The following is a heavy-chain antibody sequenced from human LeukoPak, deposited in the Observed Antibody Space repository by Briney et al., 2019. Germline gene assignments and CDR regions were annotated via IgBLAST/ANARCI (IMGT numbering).Heavy chain of an antibody. J-gene: IGHJ4*02. CDR3: AKETSSSFDY. CDR1: GFTFSSYA. V-gene: IGHV3-23*01. Sequence: GGSLRLSCAASGFTFSSYAMNWVRQAPGKGLEWVSGISNSVGSTYYADSVKGRFTISRDNSKNTLYLKMNSLRDEDTAVYYCAKETSSSFDYWGQGTLVTVSS. D-gene: IGHD6-6*01. CDR2: ISNSVGST.